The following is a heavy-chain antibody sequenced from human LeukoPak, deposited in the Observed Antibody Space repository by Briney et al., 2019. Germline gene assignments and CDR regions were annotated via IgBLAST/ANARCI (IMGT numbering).Heavy chain of an antibody. CDR1: GASMNTINFY. D-gene: IGHD3-10*01. CDR3: ARQGTMTRGGYWLDP. J-gene: IGHJ5*02. V-gene: IGHV4-39*01. Sequence: SGTLSLTCTVSGASMNTINFYWAWIRQPPGEGLESIGSISYAGRTYLNPSLNSRVTISVDTSKNQFSLKLSSVTAADTAVYYCARQGTMTRGGYWLDPWGQGTLVIVSS. CDR2: ISYAGRT.